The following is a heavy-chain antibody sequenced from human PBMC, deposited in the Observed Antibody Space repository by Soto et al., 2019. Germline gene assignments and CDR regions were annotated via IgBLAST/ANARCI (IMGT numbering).Heavy chain of an antibody. V-gene: IGHV1-69*13. CDR1: GGTFSSYA. D-gene: IGHD3-22*01. CDR3: ARLSKDEWLLRGDAFDI. CDR2: IIPIFGTA. J-gene: IGHJ3*02. Sequence: SVKVSCKASGGTFSSYAISWVRQAPGQGLEWMGGIIPIFGTANYAQKFQGRVTITADESTSTAYMELSSLRSEDTAVYYCARLSKDEWLLRGDAFDIWGQGTMVTVSS.